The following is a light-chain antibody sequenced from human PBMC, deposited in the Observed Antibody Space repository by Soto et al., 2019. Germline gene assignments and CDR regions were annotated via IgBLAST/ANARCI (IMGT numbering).Light chain of an antibody. J-gene: IGKJ4*01. CDR2: AAS. CDR1: QGISTW. Sequence: DIQMTQPPSSVSASVGDRVTIARRASQGISTWLSWYQQKPGKAPKLLIYAASTLQTGVPSRFSGSGSGTDVTLTISSLQPEDLAAYYCQQVNAFPLTCGGGTKVDVK. V-gene: IGKV1D-12*01. CDR3: QQVNAFPLT.